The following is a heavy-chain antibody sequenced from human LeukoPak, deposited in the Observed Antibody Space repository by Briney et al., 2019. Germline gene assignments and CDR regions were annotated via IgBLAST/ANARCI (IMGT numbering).Heavy chain of an antibody. D-gene: IGHD1-7*01. CDR1: GGSFSGYY. Sequence: ETLSLTCAVYGGSFSGYYWSWVRQAPGKGLEWVSGISDSGRSTYYADSVKGRFTISRDKSKNTLYLQMNSLRAEDTAVYYCAKDLAGTTSFDHWGQGTLVTVSS. J-gene: IGHJ4*02. V-gene: IGHV3-23*01. CDR3: AKDLAGTTSFDH. CDR2: ISDSGRST.